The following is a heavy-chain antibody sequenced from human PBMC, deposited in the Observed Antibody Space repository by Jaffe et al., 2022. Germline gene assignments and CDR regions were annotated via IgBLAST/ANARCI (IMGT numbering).Heavy chain of an antibody. D-gene: IGHD4-17*01. CDR1: GFTFSSYS. Sequence: EVQLVESGGGLVKPGGSLRLSCAASGFTFSSYSMNWVRQAPGKGLEWVSSISSSSSYIYYADSVKGRFTISRDNAKNSLYLQMNSLRAEDTAVYYCARDRVSDYGDYGDAFDIWGQGTMVTVSS. V-gene: IGHV3-21*01. J-gene: IGHJ3*02. CDR2: ISSSSSYI. CDR3: ARDRVSDYGDYGDAFDI.